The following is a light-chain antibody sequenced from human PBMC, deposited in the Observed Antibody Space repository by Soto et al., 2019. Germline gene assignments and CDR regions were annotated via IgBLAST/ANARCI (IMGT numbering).Light chain of an antibody. J-gene: IGLJ1*01. CDR2: DVS. CDR1: SSDGGGYNY. V-gene: IGLV2-11*01. CDR3: CSYAGSYTYV. Sequence: QAVVTQPRSVSGSPGQSVTISCTGTSSDGGGYNYVSWYQQHPGKAPKLMIYDVSKRPSGVPDRVSGSKSGNTASLTISGLQAEDEADYYCCSYAGSYTYVFGTGTKLTVL.